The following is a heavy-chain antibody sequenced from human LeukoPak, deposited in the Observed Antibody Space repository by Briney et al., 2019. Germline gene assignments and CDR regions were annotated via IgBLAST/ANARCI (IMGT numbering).Heavy chain of an antibody. V-gene: IGHV3-48*04. CDR3: ARVGDGITMVRGVIPNWFDP. D-gene: IGHD3-10*01. CDR1: GFNFIDYS. Sequence: GGSLRLSCAASGFNFIDYSMNWVRQAPGKGLEWISYIGISSGNTKYADSVKGRFTISRDNAKNSLYLQMNSLRAEDTAVYYCARVGDGITMVRGVIPNWFDPWGQGTLVTVSS. CDR2: IGISSGNT. J-gene: IGHJ5*02.